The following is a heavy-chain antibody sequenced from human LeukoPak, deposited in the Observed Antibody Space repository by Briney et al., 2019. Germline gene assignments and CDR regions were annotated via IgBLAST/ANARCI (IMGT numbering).Heavy chain of an antibody. CDR2: IYPGDSDT. CDR1: GYSFTNYW. Sequence: ESLKISCKGSGYSFTNYWIGWVRQMPGKGLEWMGIIYPGDSDTRYSPSFQGQVTISADKSISTAYLQRSSLKASDSAMYYCARARYCSSTSCPSPYYYYYMDVWGKGTTATVSS. CDR3: ARARYCSSTSCPSPYYYYYMDV. V-gene: IGHV5-51*01. J-gene: IGHJ6*03. D-gene: IGHD2-2*01.